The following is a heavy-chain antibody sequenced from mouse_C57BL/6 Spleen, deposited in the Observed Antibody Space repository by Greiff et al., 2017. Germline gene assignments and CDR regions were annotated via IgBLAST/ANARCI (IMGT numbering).Heavy chain of an antibody. CDR3: ARRDSNVVFDY. J-gene: IGHJ2*01. Sequence: QVQLQQSGAELVRPGTSVKVSCKASGYAFTNYLIEWVKQRPGQGLEWIGVINPGSGGTNYNEKFKGKATLTADKSSSTAYMQLSSLTSEESAVYYCARRDSNVVFDYWGQGTTLTVSS. CDR1: GYAFTNYL. D-gene: IGHD2-5*01. CDR2: INPGSGGT. V-gene: IGHV1-54*01.